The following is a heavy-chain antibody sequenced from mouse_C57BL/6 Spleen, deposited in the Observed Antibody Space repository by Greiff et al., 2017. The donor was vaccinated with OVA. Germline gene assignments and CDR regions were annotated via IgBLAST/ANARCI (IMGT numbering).Heavy chain of an antibody. CDR3: ARHYSKAMDY. J-gene: IGHJ4*01. V-gene: IGHV5-17*01. CDR1: GFTFSDYG. CDR2: LSSGSSTI. Sequence: EVHLVESGGGLVKPGGSLKLSCAASGFTFSDYGMHWVRQAPEKGLEWVAYLSSGSSTIYYADTVKGRFTISRDNAKNTLFLQMTSLRSEDTAMYYCARHYSKAMDYWGQGTSVTVSS. D-gene: IGHD2-5*01.